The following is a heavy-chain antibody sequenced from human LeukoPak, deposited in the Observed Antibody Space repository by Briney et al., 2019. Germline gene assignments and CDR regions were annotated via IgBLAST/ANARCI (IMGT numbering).Heavy chain of an antibody. D-gene: IGHD5-18*01. J-gene: IGHJ6*03. CDR1: GFGFSNFW. Sequence: PGGSLRLSCAASGFGFSNFWMSWVRQAPGKGPEWVANIKEDGSLKNYVGSVKGRFTISRDNAKNSLYLQMNSLRAEDTAVYYCARVQRGYSYNPLGYYYYMDVWGKGTTVTISS. CDR2: IKEDGSLK. V-gene: IGHV3-7*01. CDR3: ARVQRGYSYNPLGYYYYMDV.